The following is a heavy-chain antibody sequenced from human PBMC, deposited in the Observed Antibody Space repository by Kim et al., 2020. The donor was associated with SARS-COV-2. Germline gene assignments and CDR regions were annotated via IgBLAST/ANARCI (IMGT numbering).Heavy chain of an antibody. CDR3: ARNPLDLEWSPHFDY. D-gene: IGHD3-3*01. CDR2: IKQDGSEK. CDR1: GFTFSSYW. V-gene: IGHV3-7*03. J-gene: IGHJ4*02. Sequence: GGSLRLSCAASGFTFSSYWMSWVRQAPGKGLEWVANIKQDGSEKYYVDSVKGRFTISRDNAKNSLYLQMNSLRAEDTAVYYCARNPLDLEWSPHFDYWGQGTLVTVSS.